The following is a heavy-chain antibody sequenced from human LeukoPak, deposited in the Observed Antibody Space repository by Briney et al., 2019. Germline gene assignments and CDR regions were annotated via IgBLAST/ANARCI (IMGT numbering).Heavy chain of an antibody. J-gene: IGHJ3*02. V-gene: IGHV3-7*01. CDR1: GFSFSTYL. CDR3: ARWNFAFDI. D-gene: IGHD1-1*01. Sequence: GGSLRLSCAASGFSFSTYLMSWVRQAPGKGLEWVANVREAGTEKHYADSVKGRFSISRDNARDSVYLQMNSLRDEDTAVYYCARWNFAFDIWGQGTVVIVSS. CDR2: VREAGTEK.